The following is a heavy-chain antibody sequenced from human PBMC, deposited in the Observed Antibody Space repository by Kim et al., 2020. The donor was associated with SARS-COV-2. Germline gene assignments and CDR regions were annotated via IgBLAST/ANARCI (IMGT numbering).Heavy chain of an antibody. CDR3: AKVETLSARPVDI. J-gene: IGHJ3*02. Sequence: GGSLRLSCGASGFTLNDFAMSWVRQAAGRGLEWVSADGIDGGRTFYGDSVNGRFTISRDNSKNTMFLQMNSVRAEDTAIYYCAKVETLSARPVDIWGEG. CDR2: DGIDGGRT. V-gene: IGHV3-23*01. CDR1: GFTLNDFA.